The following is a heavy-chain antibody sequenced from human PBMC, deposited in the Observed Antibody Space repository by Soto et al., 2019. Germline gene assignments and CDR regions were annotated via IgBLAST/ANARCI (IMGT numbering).Heavy chain of an antibody. Sequence: PGGSLRLSCAASGFTFSSHAMNWVRQAPGKGLEWVSSVSGSGGSTYYADSVKGRFTISRDNSKNTLYLQVNSLRAEDTAVYYCAKEWLYGSGSFYYDYGMDVWGQGTTVTVS. CDR3: AKEWLYGSGSFYYDYGMDV. D-gene: IGHD3-10*01. V-gene: IGHV3-23*01. CDR2: VSGSGGST. J-gene: IGHJ6*02. CDR1: GFTFSSHA.